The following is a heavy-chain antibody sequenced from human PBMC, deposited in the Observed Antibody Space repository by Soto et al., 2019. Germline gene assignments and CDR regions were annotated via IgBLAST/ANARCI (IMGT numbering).Heavy chain of an antibody. CDR3: ARAGASTRTFDY. Sequence: GESLKISCKGSGYNFAGYWIAWVRQMPGKGLELMGIIYPSDSDTRYRPSFQGQVTISADKSISSAYLQWSSLRASATAIYYSARAGASTRTFDYWGQGTPVTVSS. CDR1: GYNFAGYW. CDR2: IYPSDSDT. J-gene: IGHJ4*02. V-gene: IGHV5-51*01. D-gene: IGHD1-1*01.